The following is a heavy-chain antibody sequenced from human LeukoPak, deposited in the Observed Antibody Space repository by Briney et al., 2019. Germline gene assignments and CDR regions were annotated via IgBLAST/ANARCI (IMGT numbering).Heavy chain of an antibody. CDR1: GGFISSYY. CDR3: ARNELRSYGLVHY. CDR2: ISTSGNT. J-gene: IGHJ4*02. D-gene: IGHD1-26*01. Sequence: SETLSLTCTVSGGFISSYYWSWIRQPAGKGLEWIGRISTSGNTDYNPSLRSRVTMSMDTSRNQFSLTLTSMTAADTAVYYCARNELRSYGLVHYWGQGTLVTVSS. V-gene: IGHV4-4*07.